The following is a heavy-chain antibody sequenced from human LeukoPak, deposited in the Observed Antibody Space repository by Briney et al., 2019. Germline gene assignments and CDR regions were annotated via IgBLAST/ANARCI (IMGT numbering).Heavy chain of an antibody. J-gene: IGHJ5*02. CDR1: GFTVSTNY. CDR2: LYSGGST. Sequence: GGSLRLSRAASGFTVSTNYMTWVRQAPGKGLEWVSVLYSGGSTYYADSVKGRFTISRDNSKNTLYLQMNSLRVEDTAMYYCARGEPVSWGQGTLVTVSS. V-gene: IGHV3-53*01. CDR3: ARGEPVS.